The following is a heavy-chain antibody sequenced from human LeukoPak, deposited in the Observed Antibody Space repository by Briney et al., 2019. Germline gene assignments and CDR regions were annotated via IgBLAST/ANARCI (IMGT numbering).Heavy chain of an antibody. CDR1: GGSFSGYY. Sequence: SETLSLTCAVYGGSFSGYYWSWIRQPPGKGLEWIGEINHSGSTNYNPSLKSRVTISVDTSKNQFSLKLSSVTAADTAVYYCAREIAVAGPIDYWGQGTLVTVSS. V-gene: IGHV4-34*01. J-gene: IGHJ4*02. CDR2: INHSGST. D-gene: IGHD6-19*01. CDR3: AREIAVAGPIDY.